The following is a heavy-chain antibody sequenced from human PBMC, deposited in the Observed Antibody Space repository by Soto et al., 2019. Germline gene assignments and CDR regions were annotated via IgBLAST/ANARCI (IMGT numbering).Heavy chain of an antibody. CDR2: IHHTGST. V-gene: IGHV4-59*08. J-gene: IGHJ6*03. Sequence: PSETLSLTCTVSGGSISGYYWIWIRQSPGKGLEWVGYIHHTGSTNYNPSLKSRVTISIDTSKNHFSLSLTSVTAADTAVYYCARLDYYYYLDVWGKGTAVTVSS. CDR3: ARLDYYYYLDV. CDR1: GGSISGYY.